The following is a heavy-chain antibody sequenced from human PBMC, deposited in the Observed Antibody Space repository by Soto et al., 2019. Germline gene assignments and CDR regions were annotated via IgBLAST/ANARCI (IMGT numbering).Heavy chain of an antibody. D-gene: IGHD1-7*01. CDR1: GYTFTTAG. J-gene: IGHJ6*02. CDR3: ARAGELPYYYYGMDV. Sequence: QVQLVQSGGEVKKAGASVKVSYKASGYTFTTAGVSWVRQAPGQGLEWMGWVSGYNGNTKYVENFQDRVTMTTDTSTSTAYLELRSLRTDDTAVYYCARAGELPYYYYGMDVWGQGTTVIVSS. V-gene: IGHV1-18*01. CDR2: VSGYNGNT.